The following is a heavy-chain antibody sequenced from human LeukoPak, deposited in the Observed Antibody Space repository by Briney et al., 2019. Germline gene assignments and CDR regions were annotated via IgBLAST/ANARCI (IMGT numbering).Heavy chain of an antibody. D-gene: IGHD1-26*01. CDR2: IRSKAYGGTT. J-gene: IGHJ3*02. CDR3: TRDLVGARDAFDI. Sequence: GGSLRLSCTASGFTFGDYAMSWFRQAPGKGLEWVGFIRSKAYGGTTEYAASVKGRFTISRDDSKSIAYLQMNSLKTEDTAVYYCTRDLVGARDAFDIWGQGTMVTVSS. V-gene: IGHV3-49*03. CDR1: GFTFGDYA.